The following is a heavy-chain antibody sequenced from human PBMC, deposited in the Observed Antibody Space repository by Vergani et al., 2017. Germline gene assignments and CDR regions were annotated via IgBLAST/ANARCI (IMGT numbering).Heavy chain of an antibody. CDR2: LCPSGST. J-gene: IGHJ4*02. Sequence: QVQMQESGPGLVKTSETLSLTCSASGAPISYWCWSWLRQPAGKGLEWIGRLCPSGSTNYKPSLKSRVTMSIDTSKNQFSLKLTSVTAADTAVYYCGAVAGRFDIWGQGTLVTVSS. CDR1: GAPISYWC. CDR3: GAVAGRFDI. D-gene: IGHD1-14*01. V-gene: IGHV4-4*07.